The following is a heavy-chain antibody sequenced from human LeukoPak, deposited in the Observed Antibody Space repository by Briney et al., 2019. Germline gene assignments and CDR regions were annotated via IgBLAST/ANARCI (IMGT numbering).Heavy chain of an antibody. D-gene: IGHD3-22*01. V-gene: IGHV1-8*02. CDR3: ARGYPYYYDSSGYYISDWFDP. Sequence: GASVKVSCKASGYTFTNYGVTWVRQAPGQGLEWMGWMNPNSGNTGYAQKFQGRVTMTRNTSISTAYMELSSLRSEDTAVYYCARGYPYYYDSSGYYISDWFDPWGQGTLVTVSS. CDR1: GYTFTNYG. J-gene: IGHJ5*02. CDR2: MNPNSGNT.